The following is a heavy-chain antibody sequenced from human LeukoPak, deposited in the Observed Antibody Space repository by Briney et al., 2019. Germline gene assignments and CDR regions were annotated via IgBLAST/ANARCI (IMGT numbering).Heavy chain of an antibody. Sequence: GGSLRLPCAASGFTFSSYTMNWVRQAPGKGLEWVSSISSTSSYIYYADSVKGRFTISRDNAKNSLYLQMNSLRAEDTAVYYCARARGAFGSGSYSDYWGQGTLVTVSS. D-gene: IGHD3-10*01. J-gene: IGHJ4*02. CDR3: ARARGAFGSGSYSDY. CDR2: ISSTSSYI. V-gene: IGHV3-21*01. CDR1: GFTFSSYT.